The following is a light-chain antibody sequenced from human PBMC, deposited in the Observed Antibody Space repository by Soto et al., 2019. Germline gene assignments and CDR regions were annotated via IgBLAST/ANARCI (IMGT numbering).Light chain of an antibody. CDR3: QQRSNWPRII. V-gene: IGKV3-11*01. CDR2: GAS. Sequence: EIVLTQSPATLSLSPGERATLSCSASQSVSRYLAWYQQKPGQAPRLLSYGASNRATGIPARFSGSGSGTDFSVTLSSGGPEECADYYCQQRSNWPRIIFGEGTRLEI. CDR1: QSVSRY. J-gene: IGKJ5*01.